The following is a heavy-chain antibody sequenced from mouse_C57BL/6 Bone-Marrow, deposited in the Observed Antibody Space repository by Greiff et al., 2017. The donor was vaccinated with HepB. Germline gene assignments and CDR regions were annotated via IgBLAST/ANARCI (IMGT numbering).Heavy chain of an antibody. CDR2: ISNGGGST. CDR3: ARHNGYYYPFAY. J-gene: IGHJ3*01. Sequence: EVKLMESGGGSVQPGGSLKLSCAASGFTFSDYYMYWVRQTPEKRLEWVAYISNGGGSTYYPDTVKGRFTISRDNAKNTLYLQMSRLKSEDTAMYYCARHNGYYYPFAYWGQGTLVTVSA. D-gene: IGHD1-1*01. CDR1: GFTFSDYY. V-gene: IGHV5-12*01.